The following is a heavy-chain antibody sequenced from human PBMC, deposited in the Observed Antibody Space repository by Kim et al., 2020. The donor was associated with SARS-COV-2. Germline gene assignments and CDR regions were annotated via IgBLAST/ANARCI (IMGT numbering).Heavy chain of an antibody. V-gene: IGHV4-31*02. J-gene: IGHJ6*02. D-gene: IGHD3-10*01. Sequence: SLKSRVTISVDTSKNQFSLKLSSVTAADTAVYYCARGGYYGSGSSWSVDVWGQGTTVTVSS. CDR3: ARGGYYGSGSSWSVDV.